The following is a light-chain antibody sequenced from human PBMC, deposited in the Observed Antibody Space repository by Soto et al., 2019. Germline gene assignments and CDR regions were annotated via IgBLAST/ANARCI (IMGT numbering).Light chain of an antibody. J-gene: IGKJ5*01. V-gene: IGKV1-39*01. CDR1: QSISRY. Sequence: DIQMTQSTSSLSASVGDRVTITCRASQSISRYLNWYQQKPGKAPKLLIYAASGLQRGVPSRFSGSGSGTDFTLTISSLHPEDCATYYCQQNYNTLITLGHGTRLEIK. CDR3: QQNYNTLIT. CDR2: AAS.